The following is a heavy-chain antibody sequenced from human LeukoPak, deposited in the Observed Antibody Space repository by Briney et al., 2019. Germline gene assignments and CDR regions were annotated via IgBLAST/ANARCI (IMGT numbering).Heavy chain of an antibody. CDR3: ARVQGEPGLDGSGYSSGWYAVFDY. D-gene: IGHD6-19*01. CDR2: IIAIFGTA. J-gene: IGHJ4*02. Sequence: SVKVSCKASGGTFSSYAISWLRHAPRQRLEWMGGIIAIFGTANYAQKFQGRVTITADESTSTAYMELSSQRSEDTAVCYCARVQGEPGLDGSGYSSGWYAVFDYLGQGTLVTVSS. V-gene: IGHV1-69*13. CDR1: GGTFSSYA.